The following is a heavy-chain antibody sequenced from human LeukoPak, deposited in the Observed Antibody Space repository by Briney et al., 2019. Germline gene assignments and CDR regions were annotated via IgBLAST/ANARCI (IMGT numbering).Heavy chain of an antibody. V-gene: IGHV5-51*01. CDR1: GYSFASYW. CDR2: IYPGDSDT. Sequence: GESLKISCKGSGYSFASYWIGWVRQMPGKGLERMGIIYPGDSDTRYSPSFQGQVTISADKSISTAYLQWSSLKASDTAMYYCARQRETWIQLFDYWGQGTLVTVSS. CDR3: ARQRETWIQLFDY. J-gene: IGHJ4*02. D-gene: IGHD5-18*01.